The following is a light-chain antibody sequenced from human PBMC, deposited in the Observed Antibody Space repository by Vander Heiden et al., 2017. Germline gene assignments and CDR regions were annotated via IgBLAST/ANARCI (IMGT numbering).Light chain of an antibody. CDR3: NSLYTSGDHVV. CDR2: GNN. J-gene: IGLJ2*01. CDR1: SLRNYY. Sequence: SSELTQDPAVPVSLGQTVRVTCQADSLRNYYASWYLQKPGQAPVLVIYGNNNRPSGIPDRFSGSSSGDTTSLTITGAQAGDEADYYCNSLYTSGDHVVFGGGTKLTVL. V-gene: IGLV3-19*01.